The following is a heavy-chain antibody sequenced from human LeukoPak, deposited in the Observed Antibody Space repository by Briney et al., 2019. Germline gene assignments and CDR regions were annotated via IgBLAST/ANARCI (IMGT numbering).Heavy chain of an antibody. V-gene: IGHV3-23*01. CDR3: ATVLGPSNYDSTVRLDY. CDR2: ISGSGGST. CDR1: GFTFSSYA. J-gene: IGHJ4*02. Sequence: GGSLRLSCAASGFTFSSYAMSWVRQAPGKGLEWVSAISGSGGSTYYADSVKGRFTISRDNSKNTLYLQMNSLRAEDTAVYYCATVLGPSNYDSTVRLDYWGQGTLVTVSS. D-gene: IGHD3-22*01.